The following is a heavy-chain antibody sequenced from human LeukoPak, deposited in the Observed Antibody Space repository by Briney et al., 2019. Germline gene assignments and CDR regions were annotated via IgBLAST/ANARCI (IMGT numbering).Heavy chain of an antibody. CDR2: INPNSGDT. CDR3: ATQRGSYLWGTDFDY. D-gene: IGHD3-16*01. Sequence: ASVKVSFKASGYTFTGYYMHWVRQAPGQGLEWMGWINPNSGDTKYAQKFQGRVTMTRDTSISTAYMELSRLKSDDTAVYYCATQRGSYLWGTDFDYWGQGTLVTVSS. V-gene: IGHV1-2*02. CDR1: GYTFTGYY. J-gene: IGHJ4*02.